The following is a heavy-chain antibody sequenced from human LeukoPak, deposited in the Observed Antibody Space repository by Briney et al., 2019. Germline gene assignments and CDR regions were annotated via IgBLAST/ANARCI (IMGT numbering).Heavy chain of an antibody. CDR1: GGSISSSRYY. CDR3: ASILLYSGSSGIDY. V-gene: IGHV4-39*01. J-gene: IGHJ4*02. D-gene: IGHD6-6*01. CDR2: IYYSGST. Sequence: PSETLSLTCTVSGGSISSSRYYWGWIRQPPGKGLEWIGSIYYSGSTDYNPSLQSRVTISIDTSKNQFSLKLSSVIAADTAVYYCASILLYSGSSGIDYWGQGILVTVSS.